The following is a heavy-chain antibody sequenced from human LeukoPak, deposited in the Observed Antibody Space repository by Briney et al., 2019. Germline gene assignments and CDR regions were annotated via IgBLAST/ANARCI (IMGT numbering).Heavy chain of an antibody. CDR1: GYTFTGYY. Sequence: ASVKVSCKASGYTFTGYYMHWVRQAPGQGLEWMGWINPNSGGTNYAQKFQGRVTMTRDTSISTAYMELSRLRSDDTAVYYCARVTSTVHIVVVTATPNWFDPWGQGTLVTVSS. J-gene: IGHJ5*02. D-gene: IGHD2-21*02. CDR2: INPNSGGT. CDR3: ARVTSTVHIVVVTATPNWFDP. V-gene: IGHV1-2*02.